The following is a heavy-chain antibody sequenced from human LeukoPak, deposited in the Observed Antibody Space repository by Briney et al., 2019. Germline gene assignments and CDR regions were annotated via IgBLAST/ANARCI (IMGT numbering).Heavy chain of an antibody. CDR1: GGSISSSNW. J-gene: IGHJ5*02. CDR3: ARETYGVYCSSTSCYTDRNNWFDP. Sequence: SETLSLTCAVSGGSISSSNWWSWVRQPPGEGLEWIGEIYHSGSTNYNPSLKSRVTISVDKSKNQFSLKLSSVTAADTAVYYCARETYGVYCSSTSCYTDRNNWFDPWGQGTLVTVSS. D-gene: IGHD2-2*02. CDR2: IYHSGST. V-gene: IGHV4-4*02.